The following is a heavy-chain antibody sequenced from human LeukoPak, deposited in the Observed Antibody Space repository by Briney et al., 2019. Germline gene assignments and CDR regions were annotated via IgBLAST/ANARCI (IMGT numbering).Heavy chain of an antibody. CDR3: AKDQKRGYSYGYLFYYYYMDV. J-gene: IGHJ6*03. Sequence: GGSLRLSCAASGFTFNNYGMHWVRQAPGKGLEWVAFIRYNGNNQYYADSVKGRFTISRDNSKNALYLQMNSLKGDDTAVYYCAKDQKRGYSYGYLFYYYYMDVWGKGTTVTISS. CDR1: GFTFNNYG. D-gene: IGHD5-18*01. V-gene: IGHV3-30*02. CDR2: IRYNGNNQ.